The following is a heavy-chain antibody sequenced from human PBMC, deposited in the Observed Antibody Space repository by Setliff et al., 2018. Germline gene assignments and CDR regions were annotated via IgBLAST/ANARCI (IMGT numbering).Heavy chain of an antibody. J-gene: IGHJ2*01. CDR1: GFTVSINY. D-gene: IGHD6-25*01. CDR3: ARELRSGHWYFDL. Sequence: GGSLRLSCAASGFTVSINYMSWVRQAPGKGPEWISVIYSGGTTYNADSVKGRFTISRDNSKNTLDLQMNSLRVEDTAVYYCARELRSGHWYFDLWGRGTQVTVSS. V-gene: IGHV3-53*01. CDR2: IYSGGTT.